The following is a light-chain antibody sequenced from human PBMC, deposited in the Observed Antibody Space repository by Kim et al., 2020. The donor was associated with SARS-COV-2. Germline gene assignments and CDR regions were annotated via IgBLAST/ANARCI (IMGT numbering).Light chain of an antibody. CDR2: GAS. J-gene: IGKJ1*01. CDR1: QSVTSDS. CDR3: QHYVSSQWT. Sequence: EVVLTQSPGTLSLSPGERATLSCRASQSVTSDSLLWYQQKPGQAPRLLIHGASTRATGVPDRFSGSVSGTDFTLTISRLEPEDFAVYYCQHYVSSQWTFGQGTKVDIK. V-gene: IGKV3-20*01.